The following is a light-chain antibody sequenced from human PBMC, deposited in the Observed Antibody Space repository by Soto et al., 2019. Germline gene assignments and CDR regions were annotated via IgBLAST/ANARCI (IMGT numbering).Light chain of an antibody. CDR3: QQFGSSPFT. J-gene: IGKJ3*01. CDR2: GAS. Sequence: ENVLTQSPGTLSLSPGERATLSCRASRSVSANYLAWYQQKPGQAPRLLIYGASRRANGISDRFSGSGSGTDFTLTISRLEPEDSAVYSCQQFGSSPFTFGPGTRVEIK. CDR1: RSVSANY. V-gene: IGKV3-20*01.